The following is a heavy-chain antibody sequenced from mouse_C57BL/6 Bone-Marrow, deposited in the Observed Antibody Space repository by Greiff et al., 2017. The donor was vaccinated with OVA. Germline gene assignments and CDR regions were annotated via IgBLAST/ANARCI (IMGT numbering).Heavy chain of an antibody. CDR1: GFTFSDYY. Sequence: EVMLVESEGGLVQPGSSMKLSCTASGFTFSDYYMAWVRQVPEKGLEWVANINYDGSSTYYLDSLKSRFIITRDNAKNILYMQKDSLKAEDTATYYCARELDYWGQGTTLTVSS. CDR2: INYDGSST. J-gene: IGHJ2*01. V-gene: IGHV5-16*01. CDR3: ARELDY.